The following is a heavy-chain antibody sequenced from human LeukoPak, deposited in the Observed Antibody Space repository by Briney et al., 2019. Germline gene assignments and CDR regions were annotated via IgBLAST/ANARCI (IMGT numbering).Heavy chain of an antibody. CDR1: GGSISSHY. D-gene: IGHD5-18*01. CDR3: ATIKRGSIFGYFDF. J-gene: IGHJ4*02. CDR2: LFDSVNT. V-gene: IGHV4-59*11. Sequence: SETLSFTCTVSGGSISSHYWSWIRQPPGKGLEWIAYLFDSVNTKDNPSLQSRLTLSADTSKNQFSLRLSSVTAADTAVYYCATIKRGSIFGYFDFWGQGIKVTVSS.